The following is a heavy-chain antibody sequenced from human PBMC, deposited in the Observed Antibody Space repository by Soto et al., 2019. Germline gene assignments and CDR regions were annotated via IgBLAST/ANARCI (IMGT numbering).Heavy chain of an antibody. CDR2: IYYSGST. CDR3: ARFDYYDSSGYYHY. J-gene: IGHJ4*02. D-gene: IGHD3-22*01. Sequence: SETLSLTCTVSGGSISSYYWSWIRQPPGKGLEWIGYIYYSGSTNYNPSLKSRVTISVDTSKNQFSLKLSSVTAADTAVYYCARFDYYDSSGYYHYWGQGTLVNVS. CDR1: GGSISSYY. V-gene: IGHV4-59*01.